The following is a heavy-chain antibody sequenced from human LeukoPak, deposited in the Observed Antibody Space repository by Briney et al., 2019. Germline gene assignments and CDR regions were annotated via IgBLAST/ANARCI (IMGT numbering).Heavy chain of an antibody. D-gene: IGHD3-22*01. CDR3: ARSTYYYDSSGSRKSYYGMDV. CDR2: INHSGST. Sequence: SETLSLTRAVYGGSFSGYYWSWIRQPPGKGLEWIGEINHSGSTNYNPSLKSRVTISVDTSKNQFSLKLSSVTAADTAVYYCARSTYYYDSSGSRKSYYGMDVWGQGTTVTVSS. V-gene: IGHV4-34*01. CDR1: GGSFSGYY. J-gene: IGHJ6*02.